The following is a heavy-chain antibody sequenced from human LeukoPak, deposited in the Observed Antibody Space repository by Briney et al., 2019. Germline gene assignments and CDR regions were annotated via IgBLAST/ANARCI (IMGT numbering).Heavy chain of an antibody. D-gene: IGHD6-13*01. CDR3: ARDNPPPSGYSSSWYWFDP. CDR1: GYTFTNYA. Sequence: ASVKVSCKASGYTFTNYAIHWVRQAPGQSFEWMGWINADNGHTKYSQVFQGRISITRDTSATTAYLELSSLRSEDTAVYYCARDNPPPSGYSSSWYWFDPWGQGTLVTVSS. J-gene: IGHJ5*02. CDR2: INADNGHT. V-gene: IGHV1-3*03.